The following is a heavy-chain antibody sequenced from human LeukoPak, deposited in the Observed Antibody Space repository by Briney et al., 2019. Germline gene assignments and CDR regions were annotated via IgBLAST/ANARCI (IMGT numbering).Heavy chain of an antibody. V-gene: IGHV4-39*01. D-gene: IGHD2-21*01. J-gene: IGHJ4*02. Sequence: PSETLSLTCTVSGGSISSSSYYWGWIRQPPGKGLEWIGSIYYSGSTYYNPSLKSRVTISVDTSKNQFSLKLSSVTAADTAVYYCATQRDYFFDYWGQGTLVTVSS. CDR2: IYYSGST. CDR1: GGSISSSSYY. CDR3: ATQRDYFFDY.